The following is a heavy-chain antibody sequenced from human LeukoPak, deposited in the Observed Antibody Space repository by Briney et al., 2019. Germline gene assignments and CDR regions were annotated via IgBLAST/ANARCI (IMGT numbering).Heavy chain of an antibody. V-gene: IGHV3-74*01. CDR1: GFTFSSYW. Sequence: GGSLRLSCAASGFTFSSYWMHWVRQAPGKGLVRVSRINSDGSSTSYADSVKGRFTISRDNAKNTLYLQMNSLRAEDTAVHYCARDRDDYFDYWGQGTLVTVSS. CDR2: INSDGSST. D-gene: IGHD5-24*01. CDR3: ARDRDDYFDY. J-gene: IGHJ4*02.